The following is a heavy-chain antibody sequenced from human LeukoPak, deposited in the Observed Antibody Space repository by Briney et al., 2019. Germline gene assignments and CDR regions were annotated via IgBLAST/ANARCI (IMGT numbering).Heavy chain of an antibody. Sequence: SETLSLTCTVSGYSISSSYYWGWIRQPPGKGLEWIGSIQHSGTTYYNPSLKSRVIMSEDTSKNQFSLKLISLTAADTAVYYCVREAYGDDGGWFDPWGQGTLVTVSS. J-gene: IGHJ5*02. V-gene: IGHV4-38-2*02. D-gene: IGHD4-17*01. CDR2: IQHSGTT. CDR1: GYSISSSYY. CDR3: VREAYGDDGGWFDP.